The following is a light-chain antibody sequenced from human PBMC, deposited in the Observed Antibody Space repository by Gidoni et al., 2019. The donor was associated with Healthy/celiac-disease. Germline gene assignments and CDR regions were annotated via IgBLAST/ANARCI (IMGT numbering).Light chain of an antibody. V-gene: IGLV1-40*01. CDR2: GNS. J-gene: IGLJ3*02. Sequence: QSVLTPPPSVSGAPGPRVTISCTGSSSNIGAVYDVHWYQQLPGTAPKLLIYGNSNRPSGVPDRFSGSKSGTSASLAITGLQAEDEADYYCQSYDSSLSGWVFGGGTKLTVL. CDR3: QSYDSSLSGWV. CDR1: SSNIGAVYD.